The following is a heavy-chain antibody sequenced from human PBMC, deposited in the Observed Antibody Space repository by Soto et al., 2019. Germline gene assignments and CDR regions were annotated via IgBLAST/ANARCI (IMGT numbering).Heavy chain of an antibody. CDR1: GGSFSGYY. D-gene: IGHD1-26*01. Sequence: SETLSLTCAVYGGSFSGYYWSWIRQPPGKGLEWIGEINHSGSTNYNPSLKSRVTISVDTSKNQFSLKLSSVTAADTAVYYCARRGVVGKDAFDIWGQGTMVTVSS. CDR3: ARRGVVGKDAFDI. J-gene: IGHJ3*02. CDR2: INHSGST. V-gene: IGHV4-34*01.